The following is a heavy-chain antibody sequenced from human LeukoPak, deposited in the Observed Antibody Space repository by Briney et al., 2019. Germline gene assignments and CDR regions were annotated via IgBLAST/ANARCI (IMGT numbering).Heavy chain of an antibody. Sequence: SETLSLTCAVSGGSISSSNRWSWVRQPPGKGLEWIGEIYHSGSTNYNPSLKSRVTISVDKSKNQFSLKLSSVTAADTAVYYCARVSTFDYYGSGSYYLDVWGQGTTVTVSS. J-gene: IGHJ6*02. CDR3: ARVSTFDYYGSGSYYLDV. CDR1: GGSISSSNR. V-gene: IGHV4-4*02. CDR2: IYHSGST. D-gene: IGHD3-10*01.